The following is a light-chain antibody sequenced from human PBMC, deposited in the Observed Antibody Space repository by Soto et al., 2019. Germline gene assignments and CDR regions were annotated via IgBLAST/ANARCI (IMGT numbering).Light chain of an antibody. CDR1: SSDVGGYNY. CDR3: RSYTSSSTLLYV. CDR2: EVS. J-gene: IGLJ1*01. V-gene: IGLV2-14*01. Sequence: QSALTQPASVSGSPGQSITISCTGTSSDVGGYNYVSWYQQHPGKAPKLMIYEVSNRPSGVSNRFSGSKSGNTASLTISGLQAEDEADYYCRSYTSSSTLLYVFGTGTKV.